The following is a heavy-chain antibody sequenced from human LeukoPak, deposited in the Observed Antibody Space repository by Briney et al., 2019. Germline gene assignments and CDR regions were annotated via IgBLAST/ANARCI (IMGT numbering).Heavy chain of an antibody. CDR2: MSGSGGNT. Sequence: GGSLRLSCAASGFTFSSYAMSWVRQAPGKGLEWVSAMSGSGGNTYYADSVKGRFTISRDNSKNTLYLQMNSLRAEDTAVYYCAKVPAAILAFDYWGQGTLVTVSS. CDR3: AKVPAAILAFDY. CDR1: GFTFSSYA. J-gene: IGHJ4*02. V-gene: IGHV3-23*01. D-gene: IGHD2-2*02.